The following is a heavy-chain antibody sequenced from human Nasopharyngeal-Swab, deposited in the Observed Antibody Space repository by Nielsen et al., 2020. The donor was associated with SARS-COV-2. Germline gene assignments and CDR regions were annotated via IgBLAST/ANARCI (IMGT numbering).Heavy chain of an antibody. CDR1: GFTFSSYA. V-gene: IGHV3-23*01. Sequence: GESLKISCAASGFTFSSYAMTWVRQAPGKGLEWVSGISGNGNTIYYADSVKGRFSISRDNSKNTLYLQMNSLRAEDTAVYYCAKDGVGAFYGMDVWGQGTSVTVSS. J-gene: IGHJ6*02. D-gene: IGHD3-16*01. CDR3: AKDGVGAFYGMDV. CDR2: ISGNGNTI.